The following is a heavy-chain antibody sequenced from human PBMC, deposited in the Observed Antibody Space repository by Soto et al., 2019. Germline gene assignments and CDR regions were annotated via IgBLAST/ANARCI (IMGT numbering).Heavy chain of an antibody. D-gene: IGHD3-3*01. J-gene: IGHJ5*02. CDR3: ARGRSITIFGGVITGWFDP. CDR2: IYYSGST. Sequence: QVQLQESGPGLVKPSETLSLTCTVSGGSISSYYWSWIRQPPGKGLEWIGYIYYSGSTNYNPSLKSRVTISVDTSKNQFSLKLSSVTAADTAVYYCARGRSITIFGGVITGWFDPWGQGTLFTVSS. V-gene: IGHV4-59*01. CDR1: GGSISSYY.